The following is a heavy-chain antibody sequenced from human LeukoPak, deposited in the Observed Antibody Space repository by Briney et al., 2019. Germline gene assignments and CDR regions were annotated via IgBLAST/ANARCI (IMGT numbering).Heavy chain of an antibody. D-gene: IGHD3-22*01. J-gene: IGHJ4*02. V-gene: IGHV3-23*01. CDR3: AKGPLGITTIVVVGRFDY. Sequence: GGSLRLSCAASGFTFSSYAMSWVRQAPGKGLEWVSAISGSGGSTYYADSVKGRFTISRDNSKNTLYLQMNSLRAEDTAVYYCAKGPLGITTIVVVGRFDYWGQGTLVTVSS. CDR2: ISGSGGST. CDR1: GFTFSSYA.